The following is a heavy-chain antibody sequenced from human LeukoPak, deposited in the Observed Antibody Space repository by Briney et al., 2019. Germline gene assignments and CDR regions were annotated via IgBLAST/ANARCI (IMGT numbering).Heavy chain of an antibody. D-gene: IGHD6-19*01. Sequence: VASVKVSCKASGGTFSSYAISWVRQAPGQGLEWMGRIIPILGIANYAQKFQGRVTITADKSTSTAYMELSSLRSEDTAVYYCARGRGSGWNDAFDIWGQGPMVTVSS. CDR1: GGTFSSYA. CDR2: IIPILGIA. CDR3: ARGRGSGWNDAFDI. J-gene: IGHJ3*02. V-gene: IGHV1-69*04.